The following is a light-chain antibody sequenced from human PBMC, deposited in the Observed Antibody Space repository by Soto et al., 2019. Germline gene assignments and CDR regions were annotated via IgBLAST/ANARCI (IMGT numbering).Light chain of an antibody. CDR3: QQSYSTPIT. Sequence: DIQMTQSPSTLSGSVGDRGTITNRASRTMSSWLAWYQQKPGKAPKLLIYAASSLQSGVPSRFSGSGSGTDFTLTISSLQPEDFATYYCQQSYSTPITFGQGTRLEIK. V-gene: IGKV1-39*01. CDR2: AAS. CDR1: RTMSSW. J-gene: IGKJ5*01.